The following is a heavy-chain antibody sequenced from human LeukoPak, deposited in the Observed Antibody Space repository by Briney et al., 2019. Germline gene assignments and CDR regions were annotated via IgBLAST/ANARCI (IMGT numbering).Heavy chain of an antibody. Sequence: ASVKVSCKVSGYTLTELSMHWVRQAPGKGLEWMGGFDPEDGETIYAQKFQGRVTMTEDTSTDTAYMELSSLRPEDTAVYYCATLPYYYDSSGYYSGDYWGQGTLVTVSS. D-gene: IGHD3-22*01. J-gene: IGHJ4*02. CDR2: FDPEDGET. CDR1: GYTLTELS. CDR3: ATLPYYYDSSGYYSGDY. V-gene: IGHV1-24*01.